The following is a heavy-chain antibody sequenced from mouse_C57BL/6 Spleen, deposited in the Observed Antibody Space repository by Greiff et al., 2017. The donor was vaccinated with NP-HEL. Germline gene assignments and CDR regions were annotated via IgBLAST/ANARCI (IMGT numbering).Heavy chain of an antibody. CDR1: GFSFNTYA. CDR2: IRSKSNNYAT. J-gene: IGHJ3*01. CDR3: VRKDSAWFAY. V-gene: IGHV10-1*01. D-gene: IGHD3-1*01. Sequence: EVMLVESGGGLVQPKGSLKLSCAASGFSFNTYAMNWVRQAPGKGLEWVARIRSKSNNYATYYADSVKDRFTISRDDSESMLYLQMNNLKTEDTAMYYCVRKDSAWFAYWGQGTLVTVSA.